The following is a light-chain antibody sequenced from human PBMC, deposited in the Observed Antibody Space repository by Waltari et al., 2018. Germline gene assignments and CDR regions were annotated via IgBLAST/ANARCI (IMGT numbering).Light chain of an antibody. Sequence: SSALTQSPSVSVSPGQTATITCSGDTLEAKYASWYHQKPGRSPVLVIYQDNKRPSGIPERFSGSNSGDTATLTISGTQAMDEADYYCQAWDTNTALFGGGTQLTVL. J-gene: IGLJ2*01. CDR3: QAWDTNTAL. V-gene: IGLV3-1*01. CDR2: QDN. CDR1: TLEAKY.